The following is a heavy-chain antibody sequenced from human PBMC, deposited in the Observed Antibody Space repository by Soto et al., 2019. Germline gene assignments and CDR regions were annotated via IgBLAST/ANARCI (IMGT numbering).Heavy chain of an antibody. Sequence: VQLVESGGGVVQPGRSLRLSCAASGFTSSSYVMHWVRQAPGKGQEWVAVISYDGSNKHYADSVKGRFTISRDNSRNTLYLQMNSLRGEDTAVYYCARGDPYYGMDVWGQGTTVTVSS. V-gene: IGHV3-30*04. CDR3: ARGDPYYGMDV. CDR1: GFTSSSYV. CDR2: ISYDGSNK. J-gene: IGHJ6*02.